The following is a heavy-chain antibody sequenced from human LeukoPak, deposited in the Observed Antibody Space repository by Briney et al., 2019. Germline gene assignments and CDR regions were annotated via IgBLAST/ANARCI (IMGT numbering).Heavy chain of an antibody. Sequence: GGSLTFSCTVSGFTFSSYAKHWVRQPPDRGLVRVAVMSYDESNKYYADSVKERLTISRDNSKNTLYLQMISPIAEETAVYYCASLDSDSSVWYGGYDFDIWGQGTMVTVST. CDR3: ASLDSDSSVWYGGYDFDI. CDR1: GFTFSSYA. CDR2: MSYDESNK. V-gene: IGHV3-30*04. D-gene: IGHD6-19*01. J-gene: IGHJ3*02.